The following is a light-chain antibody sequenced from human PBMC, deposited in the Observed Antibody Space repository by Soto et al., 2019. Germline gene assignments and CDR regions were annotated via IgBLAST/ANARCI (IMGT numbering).Light chain of an antibody. CDR3: PQYDKLT. CDR2: DAS. J-gene: IGKJ4*01. V-gene: IGKV1-33*01. Sequence: DIQMTQSPSSLSLSVGDRVTITCQASQDISNYLNWYQQKPGKAPKLLIYDASNLETGVPSRFSGCGSGTDFTFTICSLQPEDIATYYCPQYDKLTFGGGTKVEIK. CDR1: QDISNY.